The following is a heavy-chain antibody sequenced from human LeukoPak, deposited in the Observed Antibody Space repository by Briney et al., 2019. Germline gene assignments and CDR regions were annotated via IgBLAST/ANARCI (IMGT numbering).Heavy chain of an antibody. V-gene: IGHV4-31*03. CDR3: ARAEVLLWFGEPSRPYYFDY. J-gene: IGHJ4*02. CDR2: IYYSGST. CDR1: GGSISSGDYY. D-gene: IGHD3-10*01. Sequence: LSLTRTVSGGSISSGDYYWSWIRQHPGKGLEWIGYIYYSGSTYYNPSLKSRVTISVDTSKNQFSLKLSSVTAADTAVYYCARAEVLLWFGEPSRPYYFDYWGQGTLVTVSS.